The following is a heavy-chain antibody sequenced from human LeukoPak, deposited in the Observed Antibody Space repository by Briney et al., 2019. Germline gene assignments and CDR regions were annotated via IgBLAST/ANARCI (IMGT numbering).Heavy chain of an antibody. D-gene: IGHD3-10*01. V-gene: IGHV4-39*01. CDR2: IYYSGST. Sequence: SETLSLTCTVSGGSISSSNYYWGWIRQPPGKGLECIGSIYYSGSTYYNPSLKSRVSISVDTSKNQFSLKLSSVTAADTAVYYCARRPFGAPFDYWGQGTLVTVSS. CDR1: GGSISSSNYY. CDR3: ARRPFGAPFDY. J-gene: IGHJ4*02.